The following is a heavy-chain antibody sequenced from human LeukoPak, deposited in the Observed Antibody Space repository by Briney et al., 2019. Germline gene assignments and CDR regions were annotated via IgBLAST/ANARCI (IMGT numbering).Heavy chain of an antibody. CDR1: GFTFDDYA. Sequence: PGGSLRLSCAASGFTFDDYAMHWVRQAPGKGLEWVSGISWNSGSIGYADSVKGRFTISRDNAKNSLYLQMNSLRAEDTALYYCARDLQTYYYDSSGYFDYWGQGTLVTVSS. CDR3: ARDLQTYYYDSSGYFDY. CDR2: ISWNSGSI. V-gene: IGHV3-9*01. D-gene: IGHD3-22*01. J-gene: IGHJ4*02.